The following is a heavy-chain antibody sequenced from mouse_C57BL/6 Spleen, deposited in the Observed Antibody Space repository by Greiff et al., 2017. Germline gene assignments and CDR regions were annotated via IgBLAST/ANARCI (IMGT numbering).Heavy chain of an antibody. CDR2: IYPGDGDT. CDR1: GYAFSSSW. D-gene: IGHD1-1*01. Sequence: QVQLQQSGPELVKPGASVKISCKASGYAFSSSWMNWVKQRPGKGLEWIGRIYPGDGDTNYNGKFKGKATLTADKSSSTAYMQLSSLTAEDSAVYFCARYYGSSREYAMDYWGQGTSVTVSS. CDR3: ARYYGSSREYAMDY. J-gene: IGHJ4*01. V-gene: IGHV1-82*01.